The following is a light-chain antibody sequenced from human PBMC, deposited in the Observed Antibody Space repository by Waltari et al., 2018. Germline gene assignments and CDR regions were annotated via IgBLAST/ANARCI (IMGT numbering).Light chain of an antibody. V-gene: IGLV2-11*01. CDR2: DVT. J-gene: IGLJ2*01. CDR1: SSDIGSYNS. CDR3: SSYAGSNTLV. Sequence: QAALTQPPSLSGSPGQSVTISCTGTSSDIGSYNSVSWYQQHPGKAPKLMITDVTKRPSWVSDRCSRAKSGNTSSLTISGLQAEDEVDYYCSSYAGSNTLVFGGGTRLTVL.